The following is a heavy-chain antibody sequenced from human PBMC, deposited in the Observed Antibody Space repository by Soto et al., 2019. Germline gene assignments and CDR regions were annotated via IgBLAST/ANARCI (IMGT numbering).Heavy chain of an antibody. CDR3: ALDYRPKVFRAFDI. D-gene: IGHD3-16*02. V-gene: IGHV1-69*13. Sequence: ASVKVSCKASGGTFSSYAISWVRQAPGQGLEWMGGIIPIFGTANYAQKFQGRVTITADESTSTAYMELSSLRSEDTAVYYCALDYRPKVFRAFDIWGQGTMVPVSS. CDR1: GGTFSSYA. J-gene: IGHJ3*02. CDR2: IIPIFGTA.